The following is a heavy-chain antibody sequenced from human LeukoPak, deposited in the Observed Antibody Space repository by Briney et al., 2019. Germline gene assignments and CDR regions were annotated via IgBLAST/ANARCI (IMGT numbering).Heavy chain of an antibody. CDR2: IYSGGNT. Sequence: PGGSLRLSCTVSGFTVSSNSMSWVRQAPGKGLEWVSFIYSGGNTHYSDSLKGRFTISRDNSKNTLYLQMNSLRVEDTAVYYCARRAGAHSHPYDYWGQGTLVTVSS. D-gene: IGHD4/OR15-4a*01. J-gene: IGHJ4*02. CDR3: ARRAGAHSHPYDY. V-gene: IGHV3-53*01. CDR1: GFTVSSNS.